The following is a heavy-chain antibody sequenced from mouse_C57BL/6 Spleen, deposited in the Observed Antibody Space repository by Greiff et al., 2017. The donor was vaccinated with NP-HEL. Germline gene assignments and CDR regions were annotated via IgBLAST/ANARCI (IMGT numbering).Heavy chain of an antibody. CDR1: GYAFSSSW. CDR3: ARRDGSSYGFAY. J-gene: IGHJ3*01. CDR2: IYPGDGDT. V-gene: IGHV1-82*01. D-gene: IGHD1-1*01. Sequence: VQLQQSGPELVKPGASVKISCKASGYAFSSSWMNWVKQRPGKGLEWIGRIYPGDGDTNYNGKFKGKATLTADKSSSTAYMQLSSLTSEDSAVYVCARRDGSSYGFAYWGQGTLVTVSA.